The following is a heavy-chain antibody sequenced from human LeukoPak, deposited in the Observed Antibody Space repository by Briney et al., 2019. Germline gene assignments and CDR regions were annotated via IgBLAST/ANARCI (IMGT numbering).Heavy chain of an antibody. J-gene: IGHJ6*04. CDR3: ARLNSRGPYYYSGMAV. Sequence: SETLSLTCTVSGGSISSYYWSWIRQPPGKGLEWIGYIYYSGSTNYNPSLKSRVTISVDTSKNQFSLKLSSVTAADTAVYYCARLNSRGPYYYSGMAVGGKGTPVTVPS. V-gene: IGHV4-59*08. CDR1: GGSISSYY. D-gene: IGHD6-19*01. CDR2: IYYSGST.